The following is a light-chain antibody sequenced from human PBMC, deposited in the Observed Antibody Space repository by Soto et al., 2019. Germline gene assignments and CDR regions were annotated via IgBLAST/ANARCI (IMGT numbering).Light chain of an antibody. V-gene: IGKV3-15*01. J-gene: IGKJ1*01. CDR3: QQYNNWPRGM. Sequence: EVVLTQCASTLSLSPGERATLPCRASENFXTFVGWYEAKPGQAPRLLIXDTSTRSNVIPDRFSGSGSVTEFTLTISSLQSEDFAGYYCQQYNNWPRGMFGQGTKV. CDR1: ENFXTF. CDR2: DTS.